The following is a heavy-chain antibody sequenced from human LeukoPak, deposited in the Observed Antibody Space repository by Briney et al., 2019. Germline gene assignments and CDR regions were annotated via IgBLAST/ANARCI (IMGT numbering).Heavy chain of an antibody. CDR1: GGSISSSSYY. D-gene: IGHD3-10*01. CDR2: IYYSGST. J-gene: IGHJ6*02. CDR3: ARFRVRGVITYYYGMDV. V-gene: IGHV4-39*01. Sequence: SETLSLTCTVSGGSISSSSYYWGWIRQPPGKGLEWIGSIYYSGSTYYNPSLKSRVTISVDTSKNQFSLKLSSVTAADTAVYYCARFRVRGVITYYYGMDVWGQGTTVTVSS.